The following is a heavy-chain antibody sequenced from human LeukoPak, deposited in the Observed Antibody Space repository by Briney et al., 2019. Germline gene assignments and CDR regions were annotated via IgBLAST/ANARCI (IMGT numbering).Heavy chain of an antibody. D-gene: IGHD5-24*01. CDR1: GFTFDDYK. V-gene: IGHV3-43*01. CDR3: AKRVATITSYYSGCMDV. CDR2: ISWHGGST. Sequence: GGSLRLSCAASGFTFDDYKMHWVRQAPGKGLEWVSHISWHGGSTYYADSVKGRFTISRDNSKNSLYLQMNSLRTEDTALYYCAKRVATITSYYSGCMDVWGKGTTVTVSS. J-gene: IGHJ6*03.